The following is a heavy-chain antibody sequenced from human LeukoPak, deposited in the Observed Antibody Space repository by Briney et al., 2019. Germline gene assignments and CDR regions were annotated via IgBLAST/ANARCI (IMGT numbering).Heavy chain of an antibody. Sequence: GGSLRLSCAASGFTFTSYSMNWVRQAPGKGLEWVSTISGGGGSTYYADSVKGRFTISKDNSKNTLYLQVNSLRAEDTAVYYCAKGGKWDVTPFDYWGQGTLVTVSS. D-gene: IGHD1-26*01. CDR3: AKGGKWDVTPFDY. CDR1: GFTFTSYS. V-gene: IGHV3-23*01. CDR2: ISGGGGST. J-gene: IGHJ4*02.